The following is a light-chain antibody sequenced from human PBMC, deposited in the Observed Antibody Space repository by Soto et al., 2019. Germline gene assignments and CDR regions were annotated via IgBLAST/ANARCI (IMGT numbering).Light chain of an antibody. Sequence: ESMLTQSPATLSLSPGERATLSCRASQSIRRYLAWYQQKPGQAPRLLIYDASNRVTGVPARFSGSGSGTYFTLTISSLEPEDFAVYYCQQRGGWPPVFTFGPGTKVDIK. CDR1: QSIRRY. V-gene: IGKV3-11*01. CDR2: DAS. J-gene: IGKJ3*01. CDR3: QQRGGWPPVFT.